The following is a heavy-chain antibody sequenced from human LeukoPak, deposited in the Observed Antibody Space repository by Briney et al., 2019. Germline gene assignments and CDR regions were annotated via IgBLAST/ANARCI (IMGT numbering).Heavy chain of an antibody. V-gene: IGHV3-66*01. D-gene: IGHD3-22*01. CDR1: GFTVSSNY. CDR2: IYSGGST. Sequence: PEGSLRLSCAASGFTVSSNYMSWVRQAPGKGLEWVSVIYSGGSTYYADSVKGRFTISRDNSKNTLYLQMNSLRAEDTAVYYCARVPSIGGYYGMDVWGQGTTVTVSS. J-gene: IGHJ6*02. CDR3: ARVPSIGGYYGMDV.